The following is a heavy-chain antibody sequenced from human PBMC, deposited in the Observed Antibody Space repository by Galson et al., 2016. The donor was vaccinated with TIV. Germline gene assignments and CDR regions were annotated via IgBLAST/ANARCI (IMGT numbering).Heavy chain of an antibody. V-gene: IGHV3-30*18. Sequence: SLRLSCAASGFSFSDYGLHWVRQAPGRGLEWLAAISYDGSYKYYADSVKGRFTISRDNTKNTVSLQMNSLRPEDTGVYYCAKDPRLYGDYLLAYFDFWGQGDLVTVST. CDR3: AKDPRLYGDYLLAYFDF. CDR1: GFSFSDYG. D-gene: IGHD4-17*01. CDR2: ISYDGSYK. J-gene: IGHJ4*02.